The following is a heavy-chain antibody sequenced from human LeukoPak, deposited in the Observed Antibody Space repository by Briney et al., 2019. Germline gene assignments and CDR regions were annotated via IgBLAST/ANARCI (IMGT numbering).Heavy chain of an antibody. D-gene: IGHD3-10*01. CDR3: ASPDYYGSGSYYYYMDV. Sequence: PGGSLRLSCAASGFTFSDYYMSWIRQAPGKGLEWVSYISSSGSTIYYADSVKGRFTISRDSAKNSLYLQMNSLRAEDTAVYYCASPDYYGSGSYYYYMDVWGKGTTVTVSS. V-gene: IGHV3-11*01. J-gene: IGHJ6*03. CDR2: ISSSGSTI. CDR1: GFTFSDYY.